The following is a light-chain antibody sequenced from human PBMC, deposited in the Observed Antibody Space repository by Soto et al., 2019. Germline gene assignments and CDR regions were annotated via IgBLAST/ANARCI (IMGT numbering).Light chain of an antibody. CDR3: QHYNSYSEA. CDR1: QTISSW. CDR2: KAS. Sequence: DIRMTQSPSTLCRSVGDRVTITFRASQTISSWLAWYQQKPGKAPKLLIYKASTLKSGVPSRFSGSGSGTEFTLTISSLQPDDFATYYCQHYNSYSEAFGQGTKVDIK. V-gene: IGKV1-5*03. J-gene: IGKJ1*01.